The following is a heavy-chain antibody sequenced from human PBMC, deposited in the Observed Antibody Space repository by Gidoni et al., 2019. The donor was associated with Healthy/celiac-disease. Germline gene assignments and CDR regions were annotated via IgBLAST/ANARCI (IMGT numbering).Heavy chain of an antibody. Sequence: VQLVESGGGVVQPGRSLRLSCSASGFTFSSYGMHWVRQAPGKGLEWVAVISYDGSNKYYADSVKGRFTISRDNSKNTLYLQMNSLRAEDTAVYYCAKGYYGAGDWFDPWGQGTLVTVSS. V-gene: IGHV3-30*18. CDR2: ISYDGSNK. CDR1: GFTFSSYG. CDR3: AKGYYGAGDWFDP. D-gene: IGHD3-10*01. J-gene: IGHJ5*02.